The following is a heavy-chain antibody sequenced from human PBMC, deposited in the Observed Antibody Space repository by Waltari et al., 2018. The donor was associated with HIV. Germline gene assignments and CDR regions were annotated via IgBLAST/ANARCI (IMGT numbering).Heavy chain of an antibody. D-gene: IGHD2-2*01. CDR3: ARVSCSSTSCYGGTDY. V-gene: IGHV1-69*01. CDR2: IIPIFGTA. CDR1: GGTFSSYA. Sequence: QVQLVQSGAEVKKPGSSVKVSCKASGGTFSSYAISWVRQAPGQGLEWMGGIIPIFGTANYAQKFQGRVTITADESTSTAYMELSSLRSEDTAVYYCARVSCSSTSCYGGTDYWGQGTLVTVSS. J-gene: IGHJ4*02.